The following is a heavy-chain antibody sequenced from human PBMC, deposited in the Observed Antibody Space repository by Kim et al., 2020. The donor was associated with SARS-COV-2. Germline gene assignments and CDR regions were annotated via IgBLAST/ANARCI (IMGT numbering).Heavy chain of an antibody. CDR3: ARGGGDYGFYYYYGMDV. CDR1: GYTFTSYD. Sequence: ASVKVSCKASGYTFTSYDINWVRQATGQGLEWMGWMNPNSGNTGYAQKFQGRVTMTRNTSISTAYMELSSLRSEDTAVYYCARGGGDYGFYYYYGMDVWGQGTTVTVSS. D-gene: IGHD4-17*01. V-gene: IGHV1-8*01. J-gene: IGHJ6*02. CDR2: MNPNSGNT.